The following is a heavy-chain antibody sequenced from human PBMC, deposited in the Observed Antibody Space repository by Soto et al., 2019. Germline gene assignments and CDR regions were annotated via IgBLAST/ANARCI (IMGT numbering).Heavy chain of an antibody. D-gene: IGHD5-18*01. CDR1: GGPISSGDYY. J-gene: IGHJ4*02. V-gene: IGHV4-30-4*01. CDR2: IYYSGST. Sequence: QVQLQESGPGLVKPSQTLSLTCTVSGGPISSGDYYWSWIRQPPGKGLEWIGYIYYSGSTYYNPSLKSRVTISVDTSKNQFSLKLSSVTAADTAVYYCARAERGYSYGYYFDYWGQGTLVTVSS. CDR3: ARAERGYSYGYYFDY.